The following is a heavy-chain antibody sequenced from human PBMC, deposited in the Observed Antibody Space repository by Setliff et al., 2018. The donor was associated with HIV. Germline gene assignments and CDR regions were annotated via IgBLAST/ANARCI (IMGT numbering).Heavy chain of an antibody. D-gene: IGHD4-17*01. Sequence: GASVKVSCKASGGTFSGYPISWVRQAPGQGLEWMGGIIPIFGTTHYAQKFQGRVTVTADESTSTAYMQLSSLRSDDTAVYYCARSPHDYDSDYYTDVWGKGTTVTVSS. V-gene: IGHV1-69*13. J-gene: IGHJ6*03. CDR3: ARSPHDYDSDYYTDV. CDR1: GGTFSGYP. CDR2: IIPIFGTT.